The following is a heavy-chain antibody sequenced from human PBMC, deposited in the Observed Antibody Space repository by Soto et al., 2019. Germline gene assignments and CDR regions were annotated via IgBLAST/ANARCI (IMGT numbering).Heavy chain of an antibody. J-gene: IGHJ5*02. CDR2: IYYSGST. Sequence: TSETLSLTCTVSGGSISSSSYYWGWIRQPPGKGLEWIGSIYYSGSTYYNPSLKSRVTISVDTSKNQFSLKLSSVTAADTAVYYCARTSYDSSGTAADPWGQGTLVTVSS. V-gene: IGHV4-39*07. D-gene: IGHD3-22*01. CDR3: ARTSYDSSGTAADP. CDR1: GGSISSSSYY.